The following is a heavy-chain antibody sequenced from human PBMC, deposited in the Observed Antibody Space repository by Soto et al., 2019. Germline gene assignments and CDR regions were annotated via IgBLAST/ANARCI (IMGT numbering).Heavy chain of an antibody. CDR1: GGTFSSYA. CDR2: IIPIFGTA. V-gene: IGHV1-69*13. D-gene: IGHD3-22*01. CDR3: AREDYYDSSGPPFYGMDV. J-gene: IGHJ6*02. Sequence: PSVKVSCKASGGTFSSYAISWVRQAPGQGLEWMGGIIPIFGTANYAQKFQGRVTITADESTSTAYMELSSLRSEDTAVYYCAREDYYDSSGPPFYGMDVWGQGTTVTVSS.